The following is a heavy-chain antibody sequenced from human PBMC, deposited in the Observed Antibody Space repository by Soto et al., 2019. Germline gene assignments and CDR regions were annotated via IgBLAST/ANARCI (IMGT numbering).Heavy chain of an antibody. CDR2: IYPGDSDT. CDR3: ARAPLRRNYYYYMDV. CDR1: GYSFTSYG. J-gene: IGHJ6*03. V-gene: IGHV5-51*01. D-gene: IGHD2-21*01. Sequence: GESLKISCKGSGYSFTSYGVGWVRQMPGKGLEWMGIIYPGDSDTRYSPSFQGQVTISADKSISTAYLQWSSLKASDTAMYYCARAPLRRNYYYYMDVWGKGTTVTVSS.